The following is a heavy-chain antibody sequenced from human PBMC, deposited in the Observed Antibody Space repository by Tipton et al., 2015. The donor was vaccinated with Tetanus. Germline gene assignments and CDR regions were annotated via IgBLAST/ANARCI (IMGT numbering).Heavy chain of an antibody. V-gene: IGHV5-51*01. CDR3: ARRLGPYTRDQIWHFDL. CDR1: GYNFNLYW. CDR2: IYPGDSDT. J-gene: IGHJ2*01. D-gene: IGHD7-27*01. Sequence: QSGPEVKKPGESLKISCQGSGYNFNLYWIAWVRQMPGKGLEWMGIIYPGDSDTTYSPSFQGQVTISADRSISTAYLQWSSRKASDTAVYFCARRLGPYTRDQIWHFDLWGRGTLVTVSS.